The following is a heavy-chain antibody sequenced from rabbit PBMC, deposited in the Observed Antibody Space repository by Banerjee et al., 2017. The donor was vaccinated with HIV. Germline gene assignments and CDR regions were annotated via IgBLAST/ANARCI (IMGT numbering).Heavy chain of an antibody. J-gene: IGHJ4*01. V-gene: IGHV1S47*01. CDR3: ASLPCDTTGGDFIEGVLPHYFNL. Sequence: QEQLVESGGGLVQPGGSLKLSCKASMSWVRQAPGKGLEWIGYIDPVFGGTYYTSWVNGRFTISSDNAQNTLYLQLTSLTAADTATYFCASLPCDTTGGDFIEGVLPHYFNLWGPGTLVTVS. D-gene: IGHD7-1*01. CDR2: IDPVFGGT.